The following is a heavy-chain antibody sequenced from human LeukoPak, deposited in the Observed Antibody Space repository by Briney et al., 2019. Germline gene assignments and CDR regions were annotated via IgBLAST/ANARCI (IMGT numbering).Heavy chain of an antibody. CDR3: ARVAYSAYDYPTLLPPFDY. V-gene: IGHV3-20*04. J-gene: IGHJ4*02. D-gene: IGHD5-12*01. Sequence: GGSLRLSCAASGFTFDDYGMSWVREAPGKGLEWGSGINWSDGSTAYADSVKGRFTISRDHAQNSLYLQMNSLRAEDTALYSCARVAYSAYDYPTLLPPFDYWGQGTLVTVSS. CDR2: INWSDGST. CDR1: GFTFDDYG.